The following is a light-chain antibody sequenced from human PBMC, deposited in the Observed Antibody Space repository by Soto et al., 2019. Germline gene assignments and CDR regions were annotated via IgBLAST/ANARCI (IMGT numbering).Light chain of an antibody. CDR2: AAS. Sequence: DIQMTQSPSSLSASVGDRVTINCRASQGIKNDLAWYQQKPGKAPKRLIYAASTLQSGAPLRFSGSGSGTEFTLTISSLQPEDFATYYCLQHNSYPLTVGGGTKVEIK. CDR1: QGIKND. J-gene: IGKJ4*01. V-gene: IGKV1-17*01. CDR3: LQHNSYPLT.